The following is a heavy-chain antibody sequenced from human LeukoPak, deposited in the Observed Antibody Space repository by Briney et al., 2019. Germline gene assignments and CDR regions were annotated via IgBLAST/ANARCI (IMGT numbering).Heavy chain of an antibody. CDR1: GFTFSSYA. V-gene: IGHV3-23*01. Sequence: GGSLRLSCAASGFTFSSYAMSWVRQAPGKGLEWVSAISGSGGSTYYADSVKGRFTISRDNSKNTLYLQMNSLRAEDTAVYYCARDQIRWELSSRYFDYWGQGTLVTVSS. CDR2: ISGSGGST. CDR3: ARDQIRWELSSRYFDY. D-gene: IGHD1-26*01. J-gene: IGHJ4*02.